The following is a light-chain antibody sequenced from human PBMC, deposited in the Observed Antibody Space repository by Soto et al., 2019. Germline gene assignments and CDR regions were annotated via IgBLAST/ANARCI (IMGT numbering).Light chain of an antibody. CDR1: SSDVGGYNY. CDR2: EVS. CDR3: SSYTNTSPLC. V-gene: IGLV2-14*01. Sequence: QSALTQPASVSGSPGQSITISCTGTSSDVGGYNYVSWYQHHPGKAPKLMIYEVSYRPSGVSNRFSGSKSGNTASLTISGLQAEDEADYYCSSYTNTSPLCFGGGTKLTVL. J-gene: IGLJ2*01.